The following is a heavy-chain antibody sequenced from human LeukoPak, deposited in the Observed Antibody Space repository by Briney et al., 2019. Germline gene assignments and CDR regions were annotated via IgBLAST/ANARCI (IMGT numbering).Heavy chain of an antibody. Sequence: SETLSLTCAVYGGSFSGYYWSWIRQPPGKGLEWIGEINHSGSTNYNPSLKSRVTISVDTSKNQFSLKLGSVTAADTAVYYCARESGLGSAYYFDYWGQGTLVTVSS. V-gene: IGHV4-34*01. CDR1: GGSFSGYY. CDR3: ARESGLGSAYYFDY. D-gene: IGHD3/OR15-3a*01. J-gene: IGHJ4*02. CDR2: INHSGST.